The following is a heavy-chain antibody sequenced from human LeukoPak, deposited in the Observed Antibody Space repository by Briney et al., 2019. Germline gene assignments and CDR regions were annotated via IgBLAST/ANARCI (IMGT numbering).Heavy chain of an antibody. V-gene: IGHV1-69*13. CDR1: GGTFSSYA. Sequence: GASVTVSCKASGGTFSSYAISWVRQAPGQGLEWMGGIIPIFGTANYAQKFQGRVTITADESTSTAYMELSSLRSEDTAVYYCARVGYSYGYSDYWGQGTLVTVSS. D-gene: IGHD5-18*01. J-gene: IGHJ4*02. CDR2: IIPIFGTA. CDR3: ARVGYSYGYSDY.